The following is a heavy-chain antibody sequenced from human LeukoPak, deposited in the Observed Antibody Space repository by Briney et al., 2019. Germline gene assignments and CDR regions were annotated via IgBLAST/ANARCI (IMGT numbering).Heavy chain of an antibody. CDR3: ARVYSSSPHHGHYYYYMDV. D-gene: IGHD6-13*01. V-gene: IGHV3-11*04. CDR1: GFTFSDYY. J-gene: IGHJ6*03. CDR2: ISSSGSTI. Sequence: KSGGSLRLSCAASGFTFSDYYMSWIRQAPGKGLEWVSYISSSGSTIYYADSVKGRFTISRDNAKNSLYLQMNSLRAEDTAVYYCARVYSSSPHHGHYYYYMDVWGKGTTVTVSS.